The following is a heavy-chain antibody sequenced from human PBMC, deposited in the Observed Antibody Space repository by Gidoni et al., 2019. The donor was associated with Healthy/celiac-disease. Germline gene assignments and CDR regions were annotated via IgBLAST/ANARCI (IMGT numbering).Heavy chain of an antibody. CDR2: FNHSGST. CDR3: ASVVGATNDAFDI. D-gene: IGHD1-26*01. J-gene: IGHJ3*02. Sequence: VQLQQSGAGLLKPPETPSPSCAVYGRSFSGYYWSWIRQPPGKGLEWIGAFNHSGSTNYNPSLKSRVTISVDTSKNQFSLKLSSVTAEDTAVYYCASVVGATNDAFDIWGQGTMVTVSS. CDR1: GRSFSGYY. V-gene: IGHV4-34*01.